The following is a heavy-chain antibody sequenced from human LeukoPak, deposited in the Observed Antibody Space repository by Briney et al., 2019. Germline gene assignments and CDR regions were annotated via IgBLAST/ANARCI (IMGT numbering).Heavy chain of an antibody. V-gene: IGHV3-23*01. D-gene: IGHD3-10*01. CDR1: GFTFSSYG. J-gene: IGHJ4*02. Sequence: GGTLRLSCAASGFTFSSYGMSWVRQAPGKGLEWVSGISGSGGKTDYADSVKGRFTISRDNSKNTLYLQMNSLRAEDTAVYYCASILLWYVYDYWGQGTLVTVSS. CDR3: ASILLWYVYDY. CDR2: ISGSGGKT.